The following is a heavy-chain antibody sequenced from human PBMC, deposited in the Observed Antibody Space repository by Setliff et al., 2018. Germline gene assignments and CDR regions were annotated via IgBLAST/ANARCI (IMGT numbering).Heavy chain of an antibody. J-gene: IGHJ4*01. CDR1: GGSISSTTYY. CDR3: ARDFELLENYDIRGVFFDY. V-gene: IGHV4-39*07. Sequence: SETLSLTCTVSGGSISSTTYYWGWIRQAPGKGLEWIGSISYSGSTYYNPSLESRVTISVDASKNQFSLRLRPVTAADTAVYFCARDFELLENYDIRGVFFDYWGQGTLVTVSS. CDR2: ISYSGST. D-gene: IGHD3-9*01.